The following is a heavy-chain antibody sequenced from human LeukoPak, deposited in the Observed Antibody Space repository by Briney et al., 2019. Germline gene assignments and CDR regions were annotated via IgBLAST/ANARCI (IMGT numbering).Heavy chain of an antibody. CDR2: MHLSGST. J-gene: IGHJ6*03. Sequence: NTSETLSLTCTVSSGSISDYYWSWIRQPAGKGLEWIGRMHLSGSTNYNPSLKSRVTMSVDTSKNQFSLKVSSVTAADTAVYYCARGYYYFYMDVWGRGTTATISS. CDR1: SGSISDYY. V-gene: IGHV4-4*07. CDR3: ARGYYYFYMDV.